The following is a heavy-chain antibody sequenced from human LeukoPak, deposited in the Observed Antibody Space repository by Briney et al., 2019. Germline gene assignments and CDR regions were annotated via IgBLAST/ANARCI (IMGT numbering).Heavy chain of an antibody. D-gene: IGHD6-13*01. Sequence: GGSLRLSCAASGLTFSSYAMSWVRQAPGKGLEWVSAISGSGGSTYYADSVKGRFTISRDNSKNTLYLQMNSLRAEDTAVYYCAKDISSSSWYLASMDVWGKGTTATVSS. J-gene: IGHJ6*04. CDR3: AKDISSSSWYLASMDV. CDR1: GLTFSSYA. CDR2: ISGSGGST. V-gene: IGHV3-23*01.